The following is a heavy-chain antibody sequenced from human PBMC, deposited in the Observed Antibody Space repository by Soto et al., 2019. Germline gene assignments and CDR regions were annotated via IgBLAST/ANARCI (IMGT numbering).Heavy chain of an antibody. CDR2: IYYSGST. CDR1: GGSISRGGYY. CDR3: ARGSKRLSYYYGSGSGVWNPFYI. J-gene: IGHJ3*02. Sequence: PSETLSLTCTVSGGSISRGGYYWSWIRQHPGKGLEWIGYIYYSGSTYYNPSLKSRVTISVDTSKNQFSLKLSSVTAADTAVYYCARGSKRLSYYYGSGSGVWNPFYIWGQGTMVTVSS. V-gene: IGHV4-31*03. D-gene: IGHD3-10*01.